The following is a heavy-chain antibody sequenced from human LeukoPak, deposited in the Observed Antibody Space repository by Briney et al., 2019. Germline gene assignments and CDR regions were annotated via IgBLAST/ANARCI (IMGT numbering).Heavy chain of an antibody. CDR3: ARGLGSSSWPLGFDY. D-gene: IGHD6-13*01. CDR2: ISGSGFST. CDR1: GFTFSNYA. J-gene: IGHJ4*02. Sequence: GGSLRLSCAASGFTFSNYAMNWVRQAPGKGLEWVSAISGSGFSTYYADSLKGRFTISRDISKNTLYLHMNSLRAEDTAVYYCARGLGSSSWPLGFDYWGQGTLVTVSS. V-gene: IGHV3-23*01.